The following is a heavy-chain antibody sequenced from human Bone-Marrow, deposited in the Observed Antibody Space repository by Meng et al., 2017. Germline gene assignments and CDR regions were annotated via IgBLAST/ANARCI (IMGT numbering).Heavy chain of an antibody. Sequence: GSLRLSCAASGFTFRNFAMHWVRQAPGKGLEWVAVISSDGNNKYYAASVRGRFTISRDNSKNTLYLQMNTLRVDDAAFYYCARDQRLYDYDTTGYLDYWGLGTLVTVSS. CDR3: ARDQRLYDYDTTGYLDY. J-gene: IGHJ4*02. V-gene: IGHV3-30*01. D-gene: IGHD3-22*01. CDR1: GFTFRNFA. CDR2: ISSDGNNK.